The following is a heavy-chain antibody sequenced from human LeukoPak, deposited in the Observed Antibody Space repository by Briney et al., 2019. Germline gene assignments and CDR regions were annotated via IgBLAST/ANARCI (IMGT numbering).Heavy chain of an antibody. CDR1: GFIFRSYA. CDR2: IWYDGTSK. J-gene: IGHJ4*02. V-gene: IGHV3-33*08. D-gene: IGHD6-13*01. CDR3: ARSQSSSLIDY. Sequence: PGGSLRLSCVASGFIFRSYAMHWVRQAPGKGLEWVAVIWYDGTSKDYADSVKGRFTFSRDNSKNTLYLQMNSLTVEDTAVYYCARSQSSSLIDYWGQGTLVTVSS.